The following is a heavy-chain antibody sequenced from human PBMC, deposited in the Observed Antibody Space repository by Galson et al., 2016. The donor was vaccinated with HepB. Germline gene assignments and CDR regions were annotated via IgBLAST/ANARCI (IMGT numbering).Heavy chain of an antibody. CDR3: VSLHCRSGSCYSGLAMDV. CDR1: GGSISSPDHY. Sequence: SETLSLTCTVSGGSISSPDHYWGWIRQPPGKGLEWIADIYHIGSTQYNPSLKSRVTISVDTSKNQFSLKLTSVTAADTAVYYCVSLHCRSGSCYSGLAMDVWGQGATVTVAS. D-gene: IGHD2-15*01. CDR2: IYHIGST. V-gene: IGHV4-39*01. J-gene: IGHJ6*02.